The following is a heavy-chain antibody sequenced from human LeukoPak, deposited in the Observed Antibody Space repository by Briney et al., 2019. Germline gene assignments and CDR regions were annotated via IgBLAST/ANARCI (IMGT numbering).Heavy chain of an antibody. V-gene: IGHV4-38-2*02. CDR3: ARAVAGRYYMDV. D-gene: IGHD6-19*01. CDR1: GYSISSGYY. CDR2: IYHSGST. Sequence: SETLSLTCTVSGYSISSGYYWGWIRQPPGKGLEWIGSIYHSGSTYYNPSLKSRVTISVDTSKNQFSLKLSSVTAADTAVYYCARAVAGRYYMDVWGKGTTVTVSS. J-gene: IGHJ6*03.